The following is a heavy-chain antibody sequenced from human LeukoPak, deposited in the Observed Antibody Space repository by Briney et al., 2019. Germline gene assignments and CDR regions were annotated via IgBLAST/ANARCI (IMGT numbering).Heavy chain of an antibody. D-gene: IGHD6-13*01. Sequence: EGSPRLSCAASGFTFSAYWMNWVRQGPGKGLVWIARVDTDGSTVNYADSVKGRFTISRDNSKNTLYLQMNSLRAEDTAVYYCAKDGAAAGTDYYYYYMDVWGKGTTVTVSS. J-gene: IGHJ6*03. CDR2: VDTDGSTV. V-gene: IGHV3-74*01. CDR1: GFTFSAYW. CDR3: AKDGAAAGTDYYYYYMDV.